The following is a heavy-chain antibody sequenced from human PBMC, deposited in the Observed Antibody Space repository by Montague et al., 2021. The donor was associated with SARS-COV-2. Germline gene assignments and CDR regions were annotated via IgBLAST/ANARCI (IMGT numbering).Heavy chain of an antibody. Sequence: SETLSLTCTVSGGSISSYYWSWIRQPPGKGLEWIGYIYYSGSTNYNPSPKSRVTISVDTSKNQFSLKLSSVTTADTAVYYCARLPTGFPNWFDTWGQGILVTVSS. V-gene: IGHV4-59*08. D-gene: IGHD3-9*01. CDR3: ARLPTGFPNWFDT. CDR2: IYYSGST. CDR1: GGSISSYY. J-gene: IGHJ5*02.